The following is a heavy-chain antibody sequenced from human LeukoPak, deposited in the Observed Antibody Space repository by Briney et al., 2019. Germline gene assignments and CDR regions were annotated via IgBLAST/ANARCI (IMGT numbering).Heavy chain of an antibody. Sequence: ASVKLLCNASGYTFTAYYIHWARQAPGQGLEWMVRIDPNSGHTKYAQKFQDRVNMTRDTPKNTAYMEINSVIYHDTAVYYCELGVQSFDPWGQGNLVTVSS. D-gene: IGHD3-10*01. CDR2: IDPNSGHT. CDR1: GYTFTAYY. CDR3: ELGVQSFDP. V-gene: IGHV1-2*06. J-gene: IGHJ5*02.